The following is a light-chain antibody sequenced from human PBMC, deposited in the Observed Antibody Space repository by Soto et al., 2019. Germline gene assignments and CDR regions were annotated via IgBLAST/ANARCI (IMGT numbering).Light chain of an antibody. J-gene: IGLJ2*01. CDR3: SSYTSSSVV. CDR2: DVS. Sequence: QSALTQPASVSGPPGQSITISCTGTSSDVGGYNYVSWYQQHPGKAPKLMIYDVSNQPSGVSNRFSGSKSGNTASLTISGLQAEDEADYYCSSYTSSSVVFGGGTKLTVL. CDR1: SSDVGGYNY. V-gene: IGLV2-14*01.